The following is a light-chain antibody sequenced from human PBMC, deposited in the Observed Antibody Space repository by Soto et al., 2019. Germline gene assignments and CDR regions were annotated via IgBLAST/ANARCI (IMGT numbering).Light chain of an antibody. CDR3: QHYNSYSEA. J-gene: IGKJ1*01. CDR1: QTISIY. CDR2: AAS. V-gene: IGKV1-39*01. Sequence: DIQMTQSPSSLSASVGDRVTMTCRASQTISIYLNWYQQKPGKAPKILIYAASRLRSGVPSRFSADGSGTEFTLTISSLQPDDFATYYCQHYNSYSEAFGQGTKVDIK.